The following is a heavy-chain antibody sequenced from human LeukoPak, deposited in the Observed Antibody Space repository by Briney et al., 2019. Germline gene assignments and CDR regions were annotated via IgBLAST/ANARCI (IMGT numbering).Heavy chain of an antibody. D-gene: IGHD6-13*01. V-gene: IGHV3-33*01. J-gene: IGHJ4*01. CDR2: IWYDGSNK. Sequence: PAGSLRRSCAASGFTVSSDGMHWVRQAPGKGLEWVAVIWYDGSNKYYADSVKGRFTISRDNSKNTLYLQMNSLRAEDTAVYYCAASSSWSNYFDYWGQGTLVTVSS. CDR1: GFTVSSDG. CDR3: AASSSWSNYFDY.